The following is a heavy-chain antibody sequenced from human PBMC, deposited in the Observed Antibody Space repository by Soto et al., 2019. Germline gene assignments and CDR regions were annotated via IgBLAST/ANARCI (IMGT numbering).Heavy chain of an antibody. D-gene: IGHD3-10*01. CDR2: ISSTSIYI. CDR3: ARVSAGIYFEY. J-gene: IGHJ4*02. Sequence: EVPLVESGGGLVQPGGSLRLSCAASGFTFSGYSMNWVRQAPGKGLEWVSSISSTSIYIYYADSVKGRFTISRDNAKNSLYLQMNSLRAEDTAVYYCARVSAGIYFEYWGQGTLVTVSS. CDR1: GFTFSGYS. V-gene: IGHV3-21*01.